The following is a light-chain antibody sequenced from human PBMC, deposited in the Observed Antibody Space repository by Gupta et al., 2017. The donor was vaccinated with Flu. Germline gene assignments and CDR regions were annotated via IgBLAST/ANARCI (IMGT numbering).Light chain of an antibody. V-gene: IGKV1-5*03. CDR2: KAS. CDR1: HFFSIY. Sequence: IQLTQLPSTLSASVGDRVTITCRASHFFSIYLAWYQRKPGRAPRLLVYKASTLESGVPSRFRGSGSGTEFTPTISSLEPDDFATYYCQQYESYPWTFGQGTRVEI. J-gene: IGKJ1*01. CDR3: QQYESYPWT.